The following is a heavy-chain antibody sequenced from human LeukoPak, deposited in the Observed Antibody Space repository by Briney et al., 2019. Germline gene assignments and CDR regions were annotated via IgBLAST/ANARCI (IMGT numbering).Heavy chain of an antibody. CDR3: ARPVAGTDYFDH. CDR1: GGSISSSSYY. Sequence: SETLSLTCTVSGGSISSSSYYWRWIRQPPGKGLEWIGSIYYSGSTYYNPSLKSRVTISVDTSKSQFSLKLSSVTAADTAVYYCARPVAGTDYFDHWRQGTLVTVSS. D-gene: IGHD6-19*01. CDR2: IYYSGST. J-gene: IGHJ4*02. V-gene: IGHV4-39*01.